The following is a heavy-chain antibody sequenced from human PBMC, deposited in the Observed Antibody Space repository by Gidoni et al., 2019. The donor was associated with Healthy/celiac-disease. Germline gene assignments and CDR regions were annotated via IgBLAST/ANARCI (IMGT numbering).Heavy chain of an antibody. Sequence: EVQLVESGGGLVQPGGSLRLSCAASGFTFSSYSMNWVRQAPGKGLEWVSYISSSSSTIYYADSVKGRFTISRDNAKNSLYLQMNSLRAEDTAVYYCARNSGNYDFWSGYYKDGFDPWGQGTLVTVSS. CDR1: GFTFSSYS. D-gene: IGHD3-3*01. V-gene: IGHV3-48*01. CDR2: ISSSSSTI. J-gene: IGHJ5*02. CDR3: ARNSGNYDFWSGYYKDGFDP.